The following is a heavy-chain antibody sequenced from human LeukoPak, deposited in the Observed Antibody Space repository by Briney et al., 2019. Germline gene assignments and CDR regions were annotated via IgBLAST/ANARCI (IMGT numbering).Heavy chain of an antibody. CDR2: IKQDGSED. CDR1: GFTFSSYW. V-gene: IGHV3-7*01. J-gene: IGHJ4*02. CDR3: ARDLFAAALGTKD. D-gene: IGHD6-13*01. Sequence: GGSLRLSCAASGFTFSSYWMSWVRQAPGKGLEWVANIKQDGSEDYHVDSVKGRFIISRDNAKNSLYLHMNSLRAEDTAVYYCARDLFAAALGTKDWGQGTLVTVSS.